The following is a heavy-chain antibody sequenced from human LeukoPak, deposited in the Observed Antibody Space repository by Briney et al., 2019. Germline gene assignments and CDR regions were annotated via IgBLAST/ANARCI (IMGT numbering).Heavy chain of an antibody. Sequence: PGRSLRLSCAASGFTFSSYAMHWVRQAPGKGLEWVAVISYDGSNKYYADSVKGRFTISRDNSKNTVYLQMNSLRAEDTAVYYCAKEDGSGSSVFLDAFDIWGQGTMVTVSS. V-gene: IGHV3-30-3*01. CDR1: GFTFSSYA. D-gene: IGHD3-10*01. J-gene: IGHJ3*02. CDR3: AKEDGSGSSVFLDAFDI. CDR2: ISYDGSNK.